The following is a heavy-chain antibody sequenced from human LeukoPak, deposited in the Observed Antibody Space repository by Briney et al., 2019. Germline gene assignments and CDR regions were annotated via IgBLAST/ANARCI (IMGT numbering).Heavy chain of an antibody. V-gene: IGHV3-13*01. D-gene: IGHD4-17*01. CDR1: GFTFSDHA. Sequence: GGSLRLSCAASGFTFSDHAMHWVRQAPGKGLEWVSAVGIAADTFYPGSVKGRFTISRENAKNSLYLQMNSLRVEDTAVYYCASKFYGDPSYWGQGSLVTVSS. CDR3: ASKFYGDPSY. J-gene: IGHJ4*02. CDR2: VGIAADT.